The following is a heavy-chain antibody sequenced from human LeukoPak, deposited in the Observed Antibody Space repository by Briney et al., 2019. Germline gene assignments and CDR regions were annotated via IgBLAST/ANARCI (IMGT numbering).Heavy chain of an antibody. Sequence: PGGSLRLSCAASGFTFSSYAMSWVRQAPGKGLEWVSAISGSGGSTYYADSVKGRFTISRDNSKNTLYLQMNSLRAEDTAVYYCAKDHYYDSSGYYYATIDYWGQGTLVTVSS. CDR1: GFTFSSYA. V-gene: IGHV3-23*01. J-gene: IGHJ4*02. CDR3: AKDHYYDSSGYYYATIDY. D-gene: IGHD3-22*01. CDR2: ISGSGGST.